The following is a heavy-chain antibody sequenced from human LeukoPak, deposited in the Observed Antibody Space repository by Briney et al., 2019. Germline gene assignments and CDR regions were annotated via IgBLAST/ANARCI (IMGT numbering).Heavy chain of an antibody. CDR1: GFTFSSYA. V-gene: IGHV3-23*01. D-gene: IGHD2-2*03. Sequence: GGSLRLSCAASGFTFSSYAMSWVRQAPGKGLEWVSAISGSGGSTYYADSVKGRFTISRDNSKNTLYLQMNSLRAEDTAVYYCARVCGYCSSTSPLYYYYYYMDVWGKGTTVTVSS. CDR3: ARVCGYCSSTSPLYYYYYYMDV. CDR2: ISGSGGST. J-gene: IGHJ6*03.